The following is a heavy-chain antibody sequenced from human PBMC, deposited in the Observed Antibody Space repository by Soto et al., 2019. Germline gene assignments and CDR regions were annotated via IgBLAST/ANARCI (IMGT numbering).Heavy chain of an antibody. J-gene: IGHJ5*02. D-gene: IGHD2-2*01. CDR1: GGSISSDDYY. Sequence: QVQLQESGPGLVKPSQTLSLTCSVSGGSISSDDYYWSWVRQPPGKGLEWIGYIYYSGTTYYNPSLKSRVTISADMSTKRFSLKLSSVTAADTAMYYCAAGFCSSSGCYWFDPWGQGTPVTVSS. V-gene: IGHV4-30-4*01. CDR2: IYYSGTT. CDR3: AAGFCSSSGCYWFDP.